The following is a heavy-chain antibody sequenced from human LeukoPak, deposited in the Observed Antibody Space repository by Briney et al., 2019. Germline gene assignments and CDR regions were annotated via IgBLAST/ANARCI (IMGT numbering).Heavy chain of an antibody. Sequence: PGGSLRLSCAASGFTFSSYWMHWVRQAPGQGLVWVSRINTDGSSTSYADSVKGRFTISRDNAKNTLYLQMNSLRAEDTAVYYCARGAYSGGIAVAGKEVDYWGQGTLVTVSS. CDR1: GFTFSSYW. V-gene: IGHV3-74*01. CDR3: ARGAYSGGIAVAGKEVDY. CDR2: INTDGSST. J-gene: IGHJ4*02. D-gene: IGHD6-19*01.